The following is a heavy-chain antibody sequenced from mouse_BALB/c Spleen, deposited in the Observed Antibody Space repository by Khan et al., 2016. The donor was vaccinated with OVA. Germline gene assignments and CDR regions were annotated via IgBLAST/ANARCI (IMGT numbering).Heavy chain of an antibody. D-gene: IGHD2-4*01. CDR1: GYTFTTYY. Sequence: QVRLQQSGPELVKPGASVRISCKASGYTFTTYYIHWVRQRPGQGLEWIGWIYPGNTNTKYNERIKGKATLTADKSSSTAYIHLSSLTSEDSAVYFCARDDYFVGDAMDYWGQGTSVTVSS. CDR3: ARDDYFVGDAMDY. CDR2: IYPGNTNT. J-gene: IGHJ4*01. V-gene: IGHV1S56*01.